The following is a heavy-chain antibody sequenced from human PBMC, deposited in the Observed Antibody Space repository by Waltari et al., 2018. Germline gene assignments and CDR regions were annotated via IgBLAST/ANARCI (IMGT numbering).Heavy chain of an antibody. CDR3: ARDRGLRGGYDS. CDR1: GGSISGGNW. V-gene: IGHV4-4*02. CDR2: IYHSGST. J-gene: IGHJ5*02. D-gene: IGHD5-12*01. Sequence: QVQLQGSGPGLVKPSGTLSLTCVVSGGSISGGNWWSWVRQPPGKGLEWIGEIYHSGSTNYNPSLKSRLSISLDKSKNQFSLNRSSVTAADTAVYYCARDRGLRGGYDSWGQGTLVTVSS.